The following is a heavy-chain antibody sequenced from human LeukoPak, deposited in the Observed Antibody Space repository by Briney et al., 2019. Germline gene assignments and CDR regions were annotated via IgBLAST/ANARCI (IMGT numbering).Heavy chain of an antibody. CDR2: INPNNGAT. Sequence: ASVKVSCKASGYTFTDYYMHWVRQAPGQGLEWMGWINPNNGATNYEQKFQGRVTMTRDTSISTAYMELTRLRSDDTAVYYCTRDREGGSGWFVPWGEGTLVTVSS. V-gene: IGHV1-2*02. J-gene: IGHJ5*02. CDR3: TRDREGGSGWFVP. D-gene: IGHD3-16*01. CDR1: GYTFTDYY.